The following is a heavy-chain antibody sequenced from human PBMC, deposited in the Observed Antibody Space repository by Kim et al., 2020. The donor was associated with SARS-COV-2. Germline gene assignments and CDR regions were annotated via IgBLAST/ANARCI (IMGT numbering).Heavy chain of an antibody. J-gene: IGHJ4*02. CDR1: GYTITAYY. CDR2: VNPNSGDS. D-gene: IGHD4-17*01. V-gene: IGHV1-2*02. CDR3: ARDPTVTTVDY. Sequence: ASVKVSCKASGYTITAYYIHWIRQAPGQGLEWMGWVNPNSGDSTYLEKFKGRVALTWDRSSNTAHMELRRLRSDDTAIYYCARDPTVTTVDYWGQGTLVT.